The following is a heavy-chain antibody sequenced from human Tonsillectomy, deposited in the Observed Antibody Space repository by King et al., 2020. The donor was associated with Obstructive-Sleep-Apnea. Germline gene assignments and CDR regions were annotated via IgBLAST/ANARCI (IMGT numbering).Heavy chain of an antibody. CDR2: ISSSSSFI. Sequence: VQLVESGGGLVKPGGSLRLSCAASGFTFSSYSMNLVRQAPGKGLEWVSSISSSSSFIYYADSVKGRFTISRDNAKNSLYLQMNSLRAEDTAVYYCARDGSSWYGAYWGQGTLVTVSS. CDR1: GFTFSSYS. D-gene: IGHD6-13*01. V-gene: IGHV3-21*01. J-gene: IGHJ4*02. CDR3: ARDGSSWYGAY.